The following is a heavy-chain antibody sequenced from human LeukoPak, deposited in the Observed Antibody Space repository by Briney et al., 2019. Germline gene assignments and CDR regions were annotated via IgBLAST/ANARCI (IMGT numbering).Heavy chain of an antibody. Sequence: QPGGSLRLSCAASGFTFSSYSMNWVRQAPGKGLEWVSYISSSSTIYYADSVKGRFTISRDNAKNSLYLQMNSLRAEDTAVYYCAREMATIRGLGYWGQGTLVTVSS. CDR3: AREMATIRGLGY. V-gene: IGHV3-48*04. J-gene: IGHJ4*02. CDR2: ISSSSTI. D-gene: IGHD5-24*01. CDR1: GFTFSSYS.